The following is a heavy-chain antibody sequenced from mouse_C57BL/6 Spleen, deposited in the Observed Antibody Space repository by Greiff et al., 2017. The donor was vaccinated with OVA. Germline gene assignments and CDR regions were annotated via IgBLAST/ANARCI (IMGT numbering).Heavy chain of an antibody. CDR1: GYTFTSYW. J-gene: IGHJ2*03. CDR3: ARRPYGSSLSFDD. V-gene: IGHV1-72*01. Sequence: QVQLQQSGAELVKPGASVKLSCKASGYTFTSYWMHWVKQRPGRGLEWIGRIDPNSGGTKYNEKFKSKATLTVAKPSSTAYMPLSSLTSEDSAVEYSARRPYGSSLSFDDWGQGTSLTVSS. D-gene: IGHD1-1*01. CDR2: IDPNSGGT.